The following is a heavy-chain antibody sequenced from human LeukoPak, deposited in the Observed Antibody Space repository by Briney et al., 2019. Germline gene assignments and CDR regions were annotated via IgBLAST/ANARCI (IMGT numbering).Heavy chain of an antibody. V-gene: IGHV3-23*01. Sequence: PGGSLRLSCAASGFTFSSYAMSWVRQAPGKGLEWVSSISGSGGGTYYADSVKGRFTTSRDNSKNTLYLQMNSLRAEDTAVYYCAKNRRRYDFWSGYRDYYYGMDVWGQGTTVTVSS. CDR2: ISGSGGGT. CDR1: GFTFSSYA. CDR3: AKNRRRYDFWSGYRDYYYGMDV. J-gene: IGHJ6*02. D-gene: IGHD3-3*01.